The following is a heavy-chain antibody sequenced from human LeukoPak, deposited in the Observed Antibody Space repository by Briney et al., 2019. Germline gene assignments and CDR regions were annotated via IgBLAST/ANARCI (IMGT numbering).Heavy chain of an antibody. CDR1: GFTFSSYA. CDR2: ISGSGGST. J-gene: IGHJ4*02. D-gene: IGHD5-24*01. V-gene: IGHV3-23*01. Sequence: RGSLRLSCAASGFTFSSYAMSWVRQAPGKGLEWVSAISGSGGSTYYADSVEGRFTISRDNSKNTLYLQMNSLRAEDTAVYYCAKQMAVDYFDYWGQGTLVTVSS. CDR3: AKQMAVDYFDY.